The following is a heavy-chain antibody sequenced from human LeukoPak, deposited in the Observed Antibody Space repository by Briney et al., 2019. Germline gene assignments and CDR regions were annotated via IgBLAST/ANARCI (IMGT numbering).Heavy chain of an antibody. D-gene: IGHD3-16*01. V-gene: IGHV4-31*03. CDR2: IYYSGST. CDR3: ASITPRGESSGFDY. J-gene: IGHJ4*02. CDR1: GGSISSGGYY. Sequence: SETLSLTCTVSGGSISSGGYYWSWIRQHPRKGLEWIGYIYYSGSTYYNPSLKSRVTISVDTSKNQFSLKLSSVTAADTAVYYCASITPRGESSGFDYWGQGTLVTVSS.